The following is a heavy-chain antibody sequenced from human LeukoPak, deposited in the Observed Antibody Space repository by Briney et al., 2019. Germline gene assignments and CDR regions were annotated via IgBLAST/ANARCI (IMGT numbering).Heavy chain of an antibody. CDR1: GFTFSDYY. CDR3: AKRCLRGSNLYHFDF. J-gene: IGHJ4*02. CDR2: ISGSSTHT. V-gene: IGHV3-11*03. Sequence: PGGSLRLSCAASGFTFSDYYMSWIRQAPGKGLEWVSYISGSSTHTNYADSVKGRFTISRDNAKKSLYLQMNSLRAEDTAVYSCAKRCLRGSNLYHFDFWGQGTLVTVSS. D-gene: IGHD3-16*01.